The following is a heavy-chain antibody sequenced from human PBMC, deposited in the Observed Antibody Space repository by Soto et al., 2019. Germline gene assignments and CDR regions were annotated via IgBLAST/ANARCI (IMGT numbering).Heavy chain of an antibody. CDR3: ARAQEYYYGSGSSGPFDY. D-gene: IGHD3-10*01. CDR2: ISSSSHI. Sequence: LRLSCAASGFTFSSCSMNWVRQAAGKGLEWVSYISSSSHIYYADSLKGRFTISRDNAKNPLYLQMNSLRAEDTAVYYCARAQEYYYGSGSSGPFDYWGQGTLVTVSS. V-gene: IGHV3-21*01. CDR1: GFTFSSCS. J-gene: IGHJ4*02.